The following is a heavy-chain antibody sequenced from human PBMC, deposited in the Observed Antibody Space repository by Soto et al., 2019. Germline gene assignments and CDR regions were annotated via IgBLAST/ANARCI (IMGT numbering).Heavy chain of an antibody. Sequence: LRLSCAASGFNFSNYGMNWVRQAPGKGLEWVSSISSSRSYISYADSVKGRFTISRDNAKNSVYLQMNSLRAEDTAVYYCARSDCTSTSCYVVWFDPWGQGTLVTVSS. D-gene: IGHD2-2*01. CDR2: ISSSRSYI. V-gene: IGHV3-21*01. CDR3: ARSDCTSTSCYVVWFDP. J-gene: IGHJ5*02. CDR1: GFNFSNYG.